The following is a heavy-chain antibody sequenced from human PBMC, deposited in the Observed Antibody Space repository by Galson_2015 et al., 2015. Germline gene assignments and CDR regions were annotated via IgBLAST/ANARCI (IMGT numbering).Heavy chain of an antibody. D-gene: IGHD6-19*01. CDR3: ARDGYSSASFDY. Sequence: SVKVFCKASGYTFISYYMHWGRQPPGQGLEWMGIINPSGGSTSYAQKFQGRVTMTRDTSTSTVYMELSSLRSEDTAVYYCARDGYSSASFDYWGQGTLVTVSS. CDR2: INPSGGST. J-gene: IGHJ4*02. CDR1: GYTFISYY. V-gene: IGHV1-46*01.